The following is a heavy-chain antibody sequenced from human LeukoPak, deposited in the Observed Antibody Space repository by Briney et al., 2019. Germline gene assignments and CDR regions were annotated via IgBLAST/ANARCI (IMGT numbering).Heavy chain of an antibody. CDR2: IYYSGST. CDR1: GGSISSYY. V-gene: IGHV4-59*01. Sequence: SETLSLTCTVSGGSISSYYWSWIRQPPGKGLEWIGYIYYSGSTNYNPSLKSRVTISVDTSKNQFSLKLSSVTAADTAVYYCARTRYYYNSRSYGAPYYFDYWGQGTLVTVSS. CDR3: ARTRYYYNSRSYGAPYYFDY. J-gene: IGHJ4*02. D-gene: IGHD3-10*01.